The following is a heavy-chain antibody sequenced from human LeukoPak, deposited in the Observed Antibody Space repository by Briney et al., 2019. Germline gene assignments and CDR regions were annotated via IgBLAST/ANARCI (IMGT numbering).Heavy chain of an antibody. CDR2: IRYDGSNK. D-gene: IGHD4-17*01. CDR1: GFTFSSYG. V-gene: IGHV3-30*02. Sequence: GGSLRLSCAASGFTFSSYGMHWVRQAPGKGLEWVAVIRYDGSNKYYADSVKGRFTISRDNSKNTLYLQMNSLRAEDTAVYYCAKEVDHVYGDYGAGGVYWGQGTLVTVSS. CDR3: AKEVDHVYGDYGAGGVY. J-gene: IGHJ4*02.